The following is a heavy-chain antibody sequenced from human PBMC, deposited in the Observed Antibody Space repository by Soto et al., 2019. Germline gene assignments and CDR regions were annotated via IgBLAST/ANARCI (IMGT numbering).Heavy chain of an antibody. V-gene: IGHV1-69*01. CDR2: IIPIFGTA. D-gene: IGHD2-21*02. J-gene: IGHJ5*02. CDR1: GGTFSSYA. Sequence: QVQLVQSGAEVKKPGSSVKVSCKASGGTFSSYAISWVRQAPGQGLEWMGGIIPIFGTANYAQKFQGRVTITADESTSTAYMELSSLRSEDTAVYYGASAYCGGDCYSSRVWFDPWGQGTLVTVSS. CDR3: ASAYCGGDCYSSRVWFDP.